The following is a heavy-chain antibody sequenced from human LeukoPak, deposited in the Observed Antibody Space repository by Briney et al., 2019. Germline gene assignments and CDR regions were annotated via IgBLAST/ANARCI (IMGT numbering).Heavy chain of an antibody. Sequence: PGRSLRLSCAASGFTFDDYAMHWVRQAPGKGLEWVSAISGSGGSTYYADSVKGRFTISRDNSKNTLYLQMNSLRAEDTAVYYCAKSYGSGSYYYYYYYMDVWGKGTTVTISS. D-gene: IGHD3-10*01. J-gene: IGHJ6*03. CDR3: AKSYGSGSYYYYYYYMDV. CDR1: GFTFDDYA. V-gene: IGHV3-23*01. CDR2: ISGSGGST.